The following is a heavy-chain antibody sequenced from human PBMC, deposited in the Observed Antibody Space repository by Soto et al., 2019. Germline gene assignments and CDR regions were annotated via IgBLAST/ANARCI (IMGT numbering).Heavy chain of an antibody. CDR1: GGSISSGGYY. D-gene: IGHD3-22*01. Sequence: QVQLQESGPGLVKPSQTLSLTCTVSGGSISSGGYYWSWIRQHPGKGLEWIGYIYYSGSTYYNPSLKSRVTISVDTSKNQFSLKLSSVTAADTAVYYCARRRKTYYYDSSGQGAWHDAFDIWGQGTMVTVSS. V-gene: IGHV4-31*03. J-gene: IGHJ3*02. CDR2: IYYSGST. CDR3: ARRRKTYYYDSSGQGAWHDAFDI.